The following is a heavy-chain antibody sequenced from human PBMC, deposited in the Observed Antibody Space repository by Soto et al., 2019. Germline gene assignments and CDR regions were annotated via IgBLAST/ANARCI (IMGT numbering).Heavy chain of an antibody. V-gene: IGHV1-69*01. CDR1: GGTFSSYA. CDR3: ARGPPGRYYDSSGSFDY. Sequence: QVQLVQSGAEVKKPGSSVKVSCKASGGTFSSYAISWVRQAPGQGLEWMGGIIPILGTANYAQKFQGRVTITADESTSTAYMELSSLRSEDTAVYYCARGPPGRYYDSSGSFDYWGQGPLVTVSS. D-gene: IGHD3-22*01. CDR2: IIPILGTA. J-gene: IGHJ4*02.